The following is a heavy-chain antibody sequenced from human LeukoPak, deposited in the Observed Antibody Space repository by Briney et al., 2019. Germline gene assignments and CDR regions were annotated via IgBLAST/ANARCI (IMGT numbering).Heavy chain of an antibody. CDR1: GFTFSSYA. D-gene: IGHD6-19*01. Sequence: GSLRLSCAASGFTFSSYAMSWVRQAPGKGLEWVSAIIGSGGSTYYADSVKGRFTISRDNSKNTLYLQMNSLRAEDTAVYYCAKDGYSSGWYFDYWGQGILVTVSS. V-gene: IGHV3-23*01. CDR3: AKDGYSSGWYFDY. J-gene: IGHJ4*02. CDR2: IIGSGGST.